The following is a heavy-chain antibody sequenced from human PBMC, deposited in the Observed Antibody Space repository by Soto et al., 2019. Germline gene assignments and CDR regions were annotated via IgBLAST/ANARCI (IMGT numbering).Heavy chain of an antibody. Sequence: QVTLKESGPVLVKPTETLTLTCTVSGFSLSKAGMGVSWIRQFPGKALEWVAHIYPNDEKFYSTSLKSRLTISNDTSESQVVLTLTNMDPVETATYYCARRLSGAFDQWGQGTLVTVSS. V-gene: IGHV2-26*01. J-gene: IGHJ4*02. D-gene: IGHD7-27*01. CDR3: ARRLSGAFDQ. CDR2: IYPNDEK. CDR1: GFSLSKAGMG.